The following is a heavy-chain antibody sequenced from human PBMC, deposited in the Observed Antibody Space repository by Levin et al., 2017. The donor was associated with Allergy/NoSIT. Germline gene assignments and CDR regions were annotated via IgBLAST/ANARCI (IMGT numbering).Heavy chain of an antibody. D-gene: IGHD5-12*01. V-gene: IGHV3-30*18. CDR2: TSYDGSNK. Sequence: GGSLRLSCAASGFTFSSYGMHWVRQAPGKGLEWVAATSYDGSNKYYVDSVKGRFIISRDNSKNTLYLQMNSLRAEDTAVYYCAKDTGNDYHFDCWGQGTLVTVSS. J-gene: IGHJ4*02. CDR1: GFTFSSYG. CDR3: AKDTGNDYHFDC.